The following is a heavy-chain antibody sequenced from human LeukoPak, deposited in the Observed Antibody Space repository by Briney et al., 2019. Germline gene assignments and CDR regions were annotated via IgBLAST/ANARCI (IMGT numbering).Heavy chain of an antibody. V-gene: IGHV3-7*03. CDR1: GFSSSGYW. J-gene: IGHJ4*02. D-gene: IGHD4-11*01. CDR2: IKEDGSEK. Sequence: GGSLRLSCAASGFSSSGYWMTWVRQAPGKGLEWVANIKEDGSEKYYADFVKRRFTISRDNAKNSLDLQMNSLRAEDTAVYYCARRGPTDYWGQGTLVTVSS. CDR3: ARRGPTDY.